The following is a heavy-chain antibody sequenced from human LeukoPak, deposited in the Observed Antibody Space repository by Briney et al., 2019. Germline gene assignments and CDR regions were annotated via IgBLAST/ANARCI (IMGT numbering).Heavy chain of an antibody. J-gene: IGHJ4*02. D-gene: IGHD3-10*01. CDR3: ARSGASPMVLSY. V-gene: IGHV1-46*01. CDR2: INPSGGST. Sequence: ASVKVSCKASGCTFTSYYMHWVRQAPGQGLEWMGIINPSGGSTSYAQKFQGRVTMTRDMSTSTVYMELSSLRSEDTAVYYCARSGASPMVLSYWGQGTLVTVSS. CDR1: GCTFTSYY.